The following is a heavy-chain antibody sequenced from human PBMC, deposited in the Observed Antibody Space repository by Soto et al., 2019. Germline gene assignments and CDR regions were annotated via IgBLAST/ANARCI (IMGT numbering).Heavy chain of an antibody. CDR2: IYHSGST. CDR3: ATPQDYDGCLDS. J-gene: IGHJ4*02. Sequence: SETLSLTCTVSGGSISSGGYYWSWIRQPPGKGLEWIGYIYHSGSTYYNPSLKSRVTISVDRSKNQFSLKLSSVTAADTAVYYCATPQDYDGCLDSWGQGTLVTVSS. CDR1: GGSISSGGYY. D-gene: IGHD3-22*01. V-gene: IGHV4-30-2*01.